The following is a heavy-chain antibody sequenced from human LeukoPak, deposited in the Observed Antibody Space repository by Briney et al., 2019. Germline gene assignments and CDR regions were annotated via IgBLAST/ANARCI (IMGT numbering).Heavy chain of an antibody. CDR2: IYYSGST. V-gene: IGHV4-30-4*01. J-gene: IGHJ4*02. CDR1: GGSISSGDYY. Sequence: SETLPLTCTVSGGSISSGDYYWNWIRQPPGKGLEWIGYIYYSGSTYYSPSLQERLSISVDTSKNELSLKLTSVTAADTAVYYCAARIYGTNAFDYWGQGTVVTVSS. D-gene: IGHD1-7*01. CDR3: AARIYGTNAFDY.